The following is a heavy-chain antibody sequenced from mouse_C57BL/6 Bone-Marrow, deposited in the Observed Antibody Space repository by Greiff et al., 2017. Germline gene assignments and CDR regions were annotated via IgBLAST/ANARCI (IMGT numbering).Heavy chain of an antibody. CDR1: GYTFTDYY. Sequence: QVQLQQSGAELVRPGASVKLSCKASGYTFTDYYINWVKQRPGQGLEWIARIYPGSGNTYYNEKFKGKATLTAEKSSSTAYMQLSSLTSEVSAVYCCARKGWLLPLDYWGQGTTLTVSS. D-gene: IGHD2-3*01. J-gene: IGHJ2*01. V-gene: IGHV1-76*01. CDR3: ARKGWLLPLDY. CDR2: IYPGSGNT.